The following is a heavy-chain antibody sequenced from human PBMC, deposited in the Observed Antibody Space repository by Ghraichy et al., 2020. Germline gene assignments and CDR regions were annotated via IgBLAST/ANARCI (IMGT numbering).Heavy chain of an antibody. V-gene: IGHV4-39*01. D-gene: IGHD3-3*01. CDR2: IYYDGTT. CDR1: GGFISSSTSY. J-gene: IGHJ4*02. Sequence: SETLSLTCTVSGGFISSSTSYWAWIRQPPGKGLEWIGSIYYDGTTYYNPSLKSRLTISVDTSKNQFSLKLRSVTAADTAVYYCARLETIFRVADYWGQGTLVTVSS. CDR3: ARLETIFRVADY.